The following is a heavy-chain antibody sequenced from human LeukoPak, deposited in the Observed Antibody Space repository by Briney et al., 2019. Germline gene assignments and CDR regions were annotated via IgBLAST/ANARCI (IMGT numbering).Heavy chain of an antibody. V-gene: IGHV3-33*01. CDR2: IWYDGSNK. Sequence: PGGSLRLSCAASGFTFSTYGMHWVRQAPGRGLEWVAVIWYDGSNKYYADSVKARFTISRDNSKNTLYLQMNSLRAEDTAVYYCARDVGDSGRTYYYYYYGMDVWGQGTTVTVSS. D-gene: IGHD6-19*01. CDR3: ARDVGDSGRTYYYYYYGMDV. CDR1: GFTFSTYG. J-gene: IGHJ6*02.